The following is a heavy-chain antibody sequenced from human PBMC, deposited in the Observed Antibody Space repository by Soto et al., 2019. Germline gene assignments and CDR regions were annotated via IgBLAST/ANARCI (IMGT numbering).Heavy chain of an antibody. D-gene: IGHD5-12*01. CDR1: GGTFSSYA. Sequence: ASVKVSCTASGGTFSSYAISWVRQAPGQGLEWMGGIIPIFGTANYAQKFQGRVTITADKSTSTAYMELSSRRSEDTAVYYCSRADVDIVATSMLAGYFDYWGQGTLVTVSS. CDR3: SRADVDIVATSMLAGYFDY. V-gene: IGHV1-69*06. CDR2: IIPIFGTA. J-gene: IGHJ4*02.